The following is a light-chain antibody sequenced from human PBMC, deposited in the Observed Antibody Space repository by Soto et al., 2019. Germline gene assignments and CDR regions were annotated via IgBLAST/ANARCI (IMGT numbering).Light chain of an antibody. CDR2: GAS. J-gene: IGKJ1*01. Sequence: IGMTQSPATLSVAPGERAPRSCRASQRLSSNLAWYQQKPGQAPSLLIYGASNRATGIPDRFSGSGSGTDSTLTISRLEPEDFAVYYCQPYGSPGTCGQGTKVEIK. V-gene: IGKV3-20*01. CDR3: QPYGSPGT. CDR1: QRLSSN.